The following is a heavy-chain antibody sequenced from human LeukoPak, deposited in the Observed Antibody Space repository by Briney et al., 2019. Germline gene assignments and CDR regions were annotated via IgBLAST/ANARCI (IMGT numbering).Heavy chain of an antibody. J-gene: IGHJ4*02. Sequence: SETLSLTCTVSGGSISSYYWSWIRQPPEKGLEWIGYISYSGSTNYNPSLKSRVTISLDTSKNQFSLKLRSVTAADTAVYYCARGFDSKSTYFDYWGQGTLVTVSS. D-gene: IGHD5-12*01. CDR3: ARGFDSKSTYFDY. V-gene: IGHV4-59*01. CDR1: GGSISSYY. CDR2: ISYSGST.